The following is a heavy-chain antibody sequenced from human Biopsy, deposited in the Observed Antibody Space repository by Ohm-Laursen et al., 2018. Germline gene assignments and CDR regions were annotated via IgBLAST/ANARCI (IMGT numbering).Heavy chain of an antibody. V-gene: IGHV1-2*02. CDR2: INPHSGTT. D-gene: IGHD2-15*01. J-gene: IGHJ1*01. Sequence: EASVKVSCKASGSTFTGQYLHWVRQVPGQGLEWMGWINPHSGTTKFAQDFQGRVTMTRDTSITTAYMELRRLRSDDTAVYYCAKGQDLRGGAEYFQHWGQGALVTVSS. CDR3: AKGQDLRGGAEYFQH. CDR1: GSTFTGQY.